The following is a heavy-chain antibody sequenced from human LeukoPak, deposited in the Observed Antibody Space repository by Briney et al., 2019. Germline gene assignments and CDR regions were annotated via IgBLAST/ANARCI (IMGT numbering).Heavy chain of an antibody. D-gene: IGHD3-9*01. V-gene: IGHV1-2*02. CDR1: GYTFTGYY. J-gene: IGHJ4*02. Sequence: GASVKVSCKASGYTFTGYYMHWVRQAPGQGLEWMGWININSGGTNYAQKLQDRVTMTRDTSISTAYMELSRLRSHDTAVYYCARSPHILTGENFDYWGQGTLVTVSS. CDR3: ARSPHILTGENFDY. CDR2: ININSGGT.